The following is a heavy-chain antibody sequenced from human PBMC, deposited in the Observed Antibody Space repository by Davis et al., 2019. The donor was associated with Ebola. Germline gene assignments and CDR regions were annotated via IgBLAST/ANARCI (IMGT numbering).Heavy chain of an antibody. V-gene: IGHV4-4*02. CDR3: ARAGRVLPPYYFDY. Sequence: SETLSLTCAVSGGSISSRNWWSWVRQPPGKGLEWIGYIYYSGSTYYNPSLKSRVTISVDTSKNQFSLKLSSVTAADTAVYYCARAGRVLPPYYFDYWGQGILVTVSS. J-gene: IGHJ4*02. CDR2: IYYSGST. CDR1: GGSISSRNW. D-gene: IGHD3-10*01.